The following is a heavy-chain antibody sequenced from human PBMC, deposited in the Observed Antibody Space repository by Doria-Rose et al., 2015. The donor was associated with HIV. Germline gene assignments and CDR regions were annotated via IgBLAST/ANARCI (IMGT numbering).Heavy chain of an antibody. CDR2: IFSDGER. J-gene: IGHJ4*02. Sequence: SGPVLVKPTETLTLTCTVSGVSLSSPGMGVSWIRQPPGKALERLANIFSDGERSYKTSLKSRLTISRGTSKSQVVLTMTDMDPVDTATYYCARIKSSRWYHKYYFDFWGQGTLVIVSA. CDR1: GVSLSSPGMG. CDR3: ARIKSSRWYHKYYFDF. V-gene: IGHV2-26*01. D-gene: IGHD6-13*01.